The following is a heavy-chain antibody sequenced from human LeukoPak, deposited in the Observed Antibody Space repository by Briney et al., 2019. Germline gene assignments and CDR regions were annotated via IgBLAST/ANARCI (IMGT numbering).Heavy chain of an antibody. CDR1: GFTFSDYG. D-gene: IGHD6-13*01. J-gene: IGHJ6*03. Sequence: PGGTLRLSCAASGFTFSDYGMSWVRQAPGKGLEWVSTIGGRGGSTYYADSVKGRFTISRDNSKNTLYLQMNSLRAEDTAVYYCARVYRDYYYYMDVWGKGTTVTVSS. CDR3: ARVYRDYYYYMDV. V-gene: IGHV3-23*01. CDR2: IGGRGGST.